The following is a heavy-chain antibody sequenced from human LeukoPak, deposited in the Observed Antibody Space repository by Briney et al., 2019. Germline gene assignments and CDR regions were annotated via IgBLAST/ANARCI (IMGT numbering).Heavy chain of an antibody. D-gene: IGHD3-22*01. CDR3: AVVHPDYYDSSGYYLDY. Sequence: SETLSLTCTVSGGSISSYYWSWIRQPPGKGLEWIGYIYYSGSTNYNPSLKSRVTISVDTSKNQFSLKLSSVTAADTAVYYCAVVHPDYYDSSGYYLDYWGQGTLVTVSS. CDR1: GGSISSYY. J-gene: IGHJ4*02. V-gene: IGHV4-59*08. CDR2: IYYSGST.